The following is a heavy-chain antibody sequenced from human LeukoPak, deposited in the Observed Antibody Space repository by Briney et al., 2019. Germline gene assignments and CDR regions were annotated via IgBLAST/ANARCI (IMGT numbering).Heavy chain of an antibody. D-gene: IGHD3-22*01. CDR1: GFTFSSYA. CDR2: ISGSGGST. J-gene: IGHJ4*02. Sequence: GGSLRLSCAASGFTFSSYAMSWVRQAPGKGLEWDSAISGSGGSTYYADSVKGRFTISRDNSKNTLYLQMNSLRAEDTAVYYCASPYYYDSSGLSGYWGQGTLVTVSS. CDR3: ASPYYYDSSGLSGY. V-gene: IGHV3-23*01.